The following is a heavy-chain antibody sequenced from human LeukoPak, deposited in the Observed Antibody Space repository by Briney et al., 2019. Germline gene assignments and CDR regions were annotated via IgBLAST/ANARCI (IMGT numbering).Heavy chain of an antibody. J-gene: IGHJ3*02. Sequence: GVPLRLSCAASGFTFTSYWMVWVRQPPGIKQEWLANIKHDGSERSYVESVKGRFNISRIEAKNALYLQLNSLRAEDTAVYYCARGPGRVAVPATGSFDIWGQGTMVTVSS. D-gene: IGHD6-19*01. CDR3: ARGPGRVAVPATGSFDI. CDR2: IKHDGSER. V-gene: IGHV3-7*03. CDR1: GFTFTSYW.